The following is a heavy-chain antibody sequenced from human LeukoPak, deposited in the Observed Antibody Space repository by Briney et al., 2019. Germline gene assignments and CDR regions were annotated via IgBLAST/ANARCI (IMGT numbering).Heavy chain of an antibody. Sequence: PGGSLRLSCAASGLSFGAHAMHWVRQAPGMGLEWVSGVGGGGQRTQYADSVKGRFTISRDNSKTTLYLQMNSLRAEDTAIYYCAKDRGYYVDTGTINFWGQGTLVTVSS. D-gene: IGHD2-15*01. CDR2: VGGGGQRT. CDR1: GLSFGAHA. CDR3: AKDRGYYVDTGTINF. V-gene: IGHV3-23*01. J-gene: IGHJ4*02.